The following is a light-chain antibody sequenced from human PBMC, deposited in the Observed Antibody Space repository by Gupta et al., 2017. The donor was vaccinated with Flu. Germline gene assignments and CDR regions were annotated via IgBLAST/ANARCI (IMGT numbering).Light chain of an antibody. V-gene: IGKV3-11*01. CDR2: AAS. Sequence: PTLSLSPGERATLSCMASPSVGPHLAWFKQKPGQAPRLLIYAASTRASGVPARFSGSGYGTDFTLTISSREPEDSAIYYCQQRCYWPPITFGQGTRMQIK. CDR3: QQRCYWPPIT. CDR1: PSVGPH. J-gene: IGKJ5*01.